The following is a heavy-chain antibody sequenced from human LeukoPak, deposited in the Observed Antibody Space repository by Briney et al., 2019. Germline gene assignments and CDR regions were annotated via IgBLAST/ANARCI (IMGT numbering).Heavy chain of an antibody. CDR2: IFYSGGT. CDR3: ARHDYGGNSAWFDP. Sequence: SETLFLTCTVSGGSIRGFFWSWIRQPPGKGLEWIGYIFYSGGTYYNPSLMSRVTISVDMSTNQFSLKLTSVTAADTAVYYCARHDYGGNSAWFDPWGQGTLVTVSS. V-gene: IGHV4-59*01. J-gene: IGHJ5*02. CDR1: GGSIRGFF. D-gene: IGHD4-23*01.